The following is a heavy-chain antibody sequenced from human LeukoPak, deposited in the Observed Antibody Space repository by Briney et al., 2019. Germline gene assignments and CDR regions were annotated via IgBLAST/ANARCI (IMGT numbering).Heavy chain of an antibody. CDR3: AKAPPYYSDSSGYFQH. V-gene: IGHV3-9*01. J-gene: IGHJ1*01. Sequence: SLRLSCAASGFTFDDSAMHWVRQVPGKGLEWVSGISWNSGIIDYADSVKGRFTISRDNAKNSLYLQMNNLRPDDTAFYYCAKAPPYYSDSSGYFQHWGQGTLVTVFS. D-gene: IGHD3-22*01. CDR1: GFTFDDSA. CDR2: ISWNSGII.